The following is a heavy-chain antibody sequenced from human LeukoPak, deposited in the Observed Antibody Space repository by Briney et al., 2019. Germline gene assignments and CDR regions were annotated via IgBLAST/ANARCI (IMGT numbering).Heavy chain of an antibody. Sequence: GGSLRLSCAVSGFTFDDYAMHWVRQAPGKGLEWVSLISWDGGSTYYADSVKGRFTISRDNSKNSLYLQMNSLRAEDTALYYCAKDVMVRGVTGFDYWGHETLVTGSS. V-gene: IGHV3-43D*03. J-gene: IGHJ4*01. D-gene: IGHD3-10*01. CDR1: GFTFDDYA. CDR3: AKDVMVRGVTGFDY. CDR2: ISWDGGST.